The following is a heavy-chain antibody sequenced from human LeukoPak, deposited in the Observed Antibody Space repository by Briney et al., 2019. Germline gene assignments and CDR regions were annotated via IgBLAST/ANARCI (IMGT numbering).Heavy chain of an antibody. J-gene: IGHJ1*01. CDR1: GYTFTGYY. CDR3: ARYCGGDCYSGMGYFQH. D-gene: IGHD2-21*01. Sequence: ASVKVSCKASGYTFTGYYMHWVRQAPGQGLEWMGWINPNSGGTNYAQKFQGRVTMTRDKSISTAYLQWSSLKASDTAMYYCARYCGGDCYSGMGYFQHWGQGTLVTVSS. CDR2: INPNSGGT. V-gene: IGHV1-2*02.